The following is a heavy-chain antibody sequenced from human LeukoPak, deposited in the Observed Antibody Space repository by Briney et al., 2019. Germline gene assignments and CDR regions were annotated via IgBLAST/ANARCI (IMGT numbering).Heavy chain of an antibody. Sequence: GGSLRLSCAASGFTFSSYEMNWVRQAPGKGLKWVSYISSSGSTIYYADSVKGRFTISRDNAKNSLYLQMNSLRAEDTAVYYCARDNYYGSGKLGPYGMDVWGQGTTVTVSS. CDR1: GFTFSSYE. V-gene: IGHV3-48*03. CDR3: ARDNYYGSGKLGPYGMDV. D-gene: IGHD3-10*01. J-gene: IGHJ6*02. CDR2: ISSSGSTI.